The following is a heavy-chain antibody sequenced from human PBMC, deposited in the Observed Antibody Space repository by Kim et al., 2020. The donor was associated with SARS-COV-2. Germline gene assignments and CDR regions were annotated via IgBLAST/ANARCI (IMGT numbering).Heavy chain of an antibody. D-gene: IGHD1-26*01. J-gene: IGHJ5*02. CDR2: IWYDGSNK. Sequence: GGSLRLSCAASGFTFSSYGMHWVRQAPGKGLEWVAVIWYDGSNKYYADSVKGRFTISRDNSKNTLYLQMNSLRAEDTAVYYCARGAWELPNYNWFDPWGQGTLVTVSS. V-gene: IGHV3-33*01. CDR1: GFTFSSYG. CDR3: ARGAWELPNYNWFDP.